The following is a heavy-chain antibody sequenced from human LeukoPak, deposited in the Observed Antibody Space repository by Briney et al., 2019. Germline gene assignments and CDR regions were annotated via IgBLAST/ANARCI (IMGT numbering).Heavy chain of an antibody. CDR2: IYHSGTT. CDR3: ASYSDWSHPYYFDD. D-gene: IGHD4-11*01. V-gene: IGHV4-59*01. J-gene: IGHJ4*02. Sequence: TSETLSLTCTVSGGSITNYFWSWIRQPPGKGLEWIGYIYHSGTTNFNPSLKSRVTISLDTSKNQFSLKLTSVTAADTAVYYCASYSDWSHPYYFDDWGQGTLVTVSS. CDR1: GGSITNYF.